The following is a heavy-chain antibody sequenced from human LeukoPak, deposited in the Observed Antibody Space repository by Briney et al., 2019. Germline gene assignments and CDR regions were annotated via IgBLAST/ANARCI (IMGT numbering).Heavy chain of an antibody. J-gene: IGHJ4*02. D-gene: IGHD6-13*01. CDR3: AKSSSWYFDY. CDR1: GFTFSSYA. CDR2: ISGSGGST. Sequence: GGSLRLSCAVSGFTFSSYAMSWVRQAPGKGLEWVSGISGSGGSTYYADSVKGRFTISRDNSKNTLYLQMNSLRAEDTAVYYCAKSSSWYFDYWGREPWSPSPQ. V-gene: IGHV3-23*01.